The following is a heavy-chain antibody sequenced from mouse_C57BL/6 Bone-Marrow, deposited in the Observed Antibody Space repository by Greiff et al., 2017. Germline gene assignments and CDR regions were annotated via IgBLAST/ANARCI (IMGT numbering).Heavy chain of an antibody. CDR3: ARGDCGSSPFAY. V-gene: IGHV5-17*01. D-gene: IGHD1-1*01. CDR2: ISSGSSTI. J-gene: IGHJ3*01. CDR1: GFTFRDYG. Sequence: VMLVESGGGLVKPGGSLKLSCAASGFTFRDYGMHWVRPAPEKGLEWVAYISSGSSTIYDADTVKGRFTISRDNANNTLFLQMTSLRSEDTAMYYCARGDCGSSPFAYWGQGTLVTVAA.